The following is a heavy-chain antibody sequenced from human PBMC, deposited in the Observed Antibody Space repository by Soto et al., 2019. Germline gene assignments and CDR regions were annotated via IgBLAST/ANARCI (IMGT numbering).Heavy chain of an antibody. CDR3: ARALTTVTYGYYYYGMDV. J-gene: IGHJ6*02. Sequence: QVQLVQSGAEVKKPGASVKVSCKASGYTFTSYYMHWVRQAPGQGLEWMGIINPSGGSTSYAQKFQGRVTMTRDTSTSTVYMELSSLRSEDMAVYYCARALTTVTYGYYYYGMDVWGQGTTVTVSS. D-gene: IGHD4-17*01. CDR1: GYTFTSYY. V-gene: IGHV1-46*01. CDR2: INPSGGST.